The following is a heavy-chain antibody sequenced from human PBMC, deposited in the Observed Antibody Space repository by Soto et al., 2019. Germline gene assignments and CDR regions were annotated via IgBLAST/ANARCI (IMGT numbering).Heavy chain of an antibody. J-gene: IGHJ5*02. CDR3: AKAYYYDSSGYYYGPENTAPNWFDP. V-gene: IGHV3-23*01. D-gene: IGHD3-22*01. CDR1: GFTFSSYA. Sequence: EVQLLESGGGLVQPGGSLRLSCAASGFTFSSYAMSWVRQAPGKGLEWVSAISGSGGSTYYADSVKGRFTISRDNSKNPLYLQMNSLRAEDTAVYYCAKAYYYDSSGYYYGPENTAPNWFDPWGQGTLVTVSS. CDR2: ISGSGGST.